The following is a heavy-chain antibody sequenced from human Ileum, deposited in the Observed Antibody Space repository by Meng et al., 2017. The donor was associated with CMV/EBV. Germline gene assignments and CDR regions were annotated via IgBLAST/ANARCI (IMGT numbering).Heavy chain of an antibody. Sequence: VQLQQWGVGLLKPSETLSLMCAVQGSAFSDYYWTWIRQFPGKGLEWIGEINHRGNTNYNPSLKSRVTISIDTSRNQFSLKLTSVTATDKAVYYCARASPQRRFLSYWGQGTLVTVSS. CDR3: ARASPQRRFLSY. V-gene: IGHV4-34*01. CDR2: INHRGNT. J-gene: IGHJ4*02. CDR1: GSAFSDYY. D-gene: IGHD3-3*01.